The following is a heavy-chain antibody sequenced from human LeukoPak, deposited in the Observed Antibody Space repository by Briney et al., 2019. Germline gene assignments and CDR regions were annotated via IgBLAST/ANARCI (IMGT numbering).Heavy chain of an antibody. J-gene: IGHJ4*02. CDR3: VGFYETY. CDR1: GNYW. CDR2: INSDGSWT. V-gene: IGHV3-74*01. D-gene: IGHD2/OR15-2a*01. Sequence: GGSLRLSCAASGNYWMHWVRQAPGKGLLWVSHINSDGSWTSYADSVKGRFTISKDNAKNTVYLQINSLGAEDTAVYYCVGFYETYWGRGTLVTVSS.